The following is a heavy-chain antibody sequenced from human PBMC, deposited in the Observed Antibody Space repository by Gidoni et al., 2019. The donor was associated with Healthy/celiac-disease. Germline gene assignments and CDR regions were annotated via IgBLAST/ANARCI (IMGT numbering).Heavy chain of an antibody. Sequence: ASVKVSCKASGYTFTGSYMHWVRQAPGQGLEWMGWINPNSGGTNYAQKFQGWVTMTRDTSISTAYMELSRLRSDDTAVYYCARDSSVSAAAASTFDYWGQGTLVTVSS. V-gene: IGHV1-2*04. J-gene: IGHJ4*02. D-gene: IGHD6-13*01. CDR1: GYTFTGSY. CDR2: INPNSGGT. CDR3: ARDSSVSAAAASTFDY.